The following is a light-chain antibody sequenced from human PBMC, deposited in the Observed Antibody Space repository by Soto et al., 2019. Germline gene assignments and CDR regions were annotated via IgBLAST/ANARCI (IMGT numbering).Light chain of an antibody. CDR1: ISDVGGYNY. Sequence: QSVLTQPASVSGSPGQSIAISCTGTISDVGGYNYFSWYQQHPGKAPKLMIFDVSNRPSGVSNRFSGSKSGNTASLTISGLQAEDEADYYCSSYTTSSTYVFGTGTKVTVL. J-gene: IGLJ1*01. V-gene: IGLV2-14*01. CDR3: SSYTTSSTYV. CDR2: DVS.